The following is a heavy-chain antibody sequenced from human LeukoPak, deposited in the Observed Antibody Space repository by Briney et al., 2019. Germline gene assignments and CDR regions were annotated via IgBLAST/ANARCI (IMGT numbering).Heavy chain of an antibody. Sequence: GGSLRLSCAASGFTFSSYGMHWVRQAPGKGLEWVAVISYDGSNKYYADSVKGRFTISRDNSKNTLYLQMNSLRAEDTAVYYCAKTSGSYRHYFDYWGQGTLVTVSS. J-gene: IGHJ4*02. V-gene: IGHV3-30*12. D-gene: IGHD1-26*01. CDR1: GFTFSSYG. CDR3: AKTSGSYRHYFDY. CDR2: ISYDGSNK.